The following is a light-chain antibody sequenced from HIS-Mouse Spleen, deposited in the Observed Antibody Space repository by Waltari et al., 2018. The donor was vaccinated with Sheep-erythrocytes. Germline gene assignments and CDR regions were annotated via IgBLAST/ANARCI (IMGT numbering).Light chain of an antibody. J-gene: IGKJ2*01. CDR1: QGISSY. Sequence: AIRMTQSPSSLSASTGDRVTITCRASQGISSYLAWYQQKPGTAPKLLNYAASTLQSGVPSRFSGSGSGTDFTLTISCLQSEDFATYYCQQYYSYPYTFGQGTKLEIK. CDR3: QQYYSYPYT. CDR2: AAS. V-gene: IGKV1-8*01.